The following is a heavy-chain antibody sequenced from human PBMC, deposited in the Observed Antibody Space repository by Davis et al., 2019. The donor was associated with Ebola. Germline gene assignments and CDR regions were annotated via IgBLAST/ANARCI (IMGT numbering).Heavy chain of an antibody. D-gene: IGHD2-2*01. CDR2: INPSGGST. CDR1: GYTFNSYY. J-gene: IGHJ6*02. CDR3: ARDSQYSYCSSTSCYHYGMDV. V-gene: IGHV1-46*02. Sequence: ASVKVSCKAFGYTFNSYYVHWVRQAPGQGLEWMGIINPSGGSTTYAQKFQGRVTITRDTSASTAYKELSSLRSEDTAVYYCARDSQYSYCSSTSCYHYGMDVWGQGTTVTVSS.